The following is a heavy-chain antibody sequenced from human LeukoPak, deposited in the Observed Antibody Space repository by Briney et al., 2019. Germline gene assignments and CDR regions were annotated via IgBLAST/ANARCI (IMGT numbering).Heavy chain of an antibody. CDR3: ANRTVLRYFDWLSPRGFDY. Sequence: SETLSLTCTVSGGSVSSGSYYWSWIRQPPGKGLEWIVYIYYSGSTNYNPSLKSRVTISVDTSKNQFSLKLSSVTAADTAVYYCANRTVLRYFDWLSPRGFDYWGQGTLVTVSS. CDR1: GGSVSSGSYY. V-gene: IGHV4-61*01. D-gene: IGHD3-9*01. J-gene: IGHJ4*02. CDR2: IYYSGST.